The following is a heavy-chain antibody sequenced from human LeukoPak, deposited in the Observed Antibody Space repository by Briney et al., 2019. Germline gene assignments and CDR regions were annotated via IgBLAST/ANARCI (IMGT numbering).Heavy chain of an antibody. Sequence: GGSLRLSCAASGFTFSSYEMNWVRQAPGKGLEWVSYISSSGSTIYYADSVKGRFTISRDNAKNSLYLQMNSLRAEDTAVYYCARDLDSSGYLDYWGQGTLVTVSS. D-gene: IGHD3-22*01. CDR2: ISSSGSTI. CDR3: ARDLDSSGYLDY. V-gene: IGHV3-48*03. J-gene: IGHJ4*02. CDR1: GFTFSSYE.